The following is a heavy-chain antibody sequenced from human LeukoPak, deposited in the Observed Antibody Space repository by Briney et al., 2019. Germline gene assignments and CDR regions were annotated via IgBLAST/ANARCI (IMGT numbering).Heavy chain of an antibody. D-gene: IGHD5-12*01. V-gene: IGHV4-34*01. CDR1: GGSFSGYY. Sequence: TSETLSLTCAVYGGSFSGYYWSWIRQPPGKGPEWIGEINHSGSTNYNPSLKSRVTISVDTSENQFSLKLSSVTAADTAVYYCARGLGSGYALGHVSDYWGQGTLVTVSS. CDR3: ARGLGSGYALGHVSDY. J-gene: IGHJ4*02. CDR2: INHSGST.